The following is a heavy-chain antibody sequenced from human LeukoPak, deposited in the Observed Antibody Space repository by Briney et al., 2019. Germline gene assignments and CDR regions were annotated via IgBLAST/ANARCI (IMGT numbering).Heavy chain of an antibody. Sequence: SETLSLTCTVSGGSVSSYYWSWIRQPPGKGLEWIGYIYYSGSTNYNPSLKSRVTISVDTSKNQFSLKLSSVTAADTAVYYCARSTLPDRNWFAPWGQGTLVTVSS. CDR2: IYYSGST. CDR1: GGSVSSYY. J-gene: IGHJ5*02. V-gene: IGHV4-59*02. CDR3: ARSTLPDRNWFAP.